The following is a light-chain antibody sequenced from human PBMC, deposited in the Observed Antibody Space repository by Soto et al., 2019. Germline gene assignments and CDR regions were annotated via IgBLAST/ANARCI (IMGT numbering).Light chain of an antibody. CDR3: AAWDDSRNASYV. V-gene: IGLV1-44*01. J-gene: IGLJ1*01. Sequence: QSVLTQPPSASGTPGQRVTISCSGSSSNIGSNTVNWYQQLPGTAPKLLIYSNNQRPSGVPDRFSGSKSGTSASLAISGLQSEDEADYHCAAWDDSRNASYVFGTGTKLTVL. CDR1: SSNIGSNT. CDR2: SNN.